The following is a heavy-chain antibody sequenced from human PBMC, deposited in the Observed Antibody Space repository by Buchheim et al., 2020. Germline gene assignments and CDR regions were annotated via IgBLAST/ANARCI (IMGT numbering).Heavy chain of an antibody. D-gene: IGHD3-10*01. CDR2: IYHSGST. J-gene: IGHJ5*02. Sequence: QLQLQESGSGLVKPSQTLSLTCAVSGVSISSGGYSWSWIRQPPGKGLQWIGYIYHSGSTYYNPSLKSRVTISVDRSKTQFSLKLSSVAAADTAVYYCARERGPSYGSGTGWFDPWGQGTL. V-gene: IGHV4-30-2*01. CDR1: GVSISSGGYS. CDR3: ARERGPSYGSGTGWFDP.